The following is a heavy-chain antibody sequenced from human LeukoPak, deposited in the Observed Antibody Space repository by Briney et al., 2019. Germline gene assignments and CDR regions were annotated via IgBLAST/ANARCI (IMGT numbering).Heavy chain of an antibody. CDR2: INHSGST. J-gene: IGHJ5*02. CDR3: ARRPPFGIVVNWSDP. D-gene: IGHD3-22*01. Sequence: PSETLSLTCAVYGGSFIGYYWSWIRQPPGKGLEWIGEINHSGSTNYNPSLKSRVTISVDTSKNQFSLKLSSVTAADTAVYYCARRPPFGIVVNWSDPWGQGTLVTVSS. V-gene: IGHV4-34*01. CDR1: GGSFIGYY.